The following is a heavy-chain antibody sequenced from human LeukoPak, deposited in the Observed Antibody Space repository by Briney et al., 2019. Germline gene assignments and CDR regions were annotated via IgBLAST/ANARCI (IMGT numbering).Heavy chain of an antibody. Sequence: PSETLSLTCAVYGGSFSGYYWSWIRQPPGKGLEWIGEINHSGSTNYNPSLKSRVTISVDTSKNQFSLKLSSVTAADTAVYYCARERLGATGYYMDVWGKGTTVTVSS. CDR2: INHSGST. CDR1: GGSFSGYY. D-gene: IGHD1-26*01. CDR3: ARERLGATGYYMDV. J-gene: IGHJ6*03. V-gene: IGHV4-34*01.